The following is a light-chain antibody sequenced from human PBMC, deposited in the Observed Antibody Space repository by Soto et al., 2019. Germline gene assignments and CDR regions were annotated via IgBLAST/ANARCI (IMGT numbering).Light chain of an antibody. CDR2: AGS. V-gene: IGKV1-17*01. J-gene: IGKJ4*01. Sequence: DIQLTQSPSSLSASVGDRVTITCRARPDTSNDLGWYQQKPGKAPKRLIYAGSSLHSGVPSRFSGSGSGTESTFTISSLQPEDFATYYCLQHNSYPLTFGGGTKVDIK. CDR1: PDTSND. CDR3: LQHNSYPLT.